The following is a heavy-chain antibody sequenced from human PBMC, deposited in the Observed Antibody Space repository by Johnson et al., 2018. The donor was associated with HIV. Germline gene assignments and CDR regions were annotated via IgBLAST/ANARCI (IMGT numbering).Heavy chain of an antibody. V-gene: IGHV3-74*01. D-gene: IGHD3-3*01. CDR3: ARDRGRAYYNFWSGTRSACAFDI. J-gene: IGHJ3*02. Sequence: VQLVESGGGVVQPGGSLRLSCAASGFTFSSYWMHWVRQAPGKGLVWVSRINSDGSSTSYADSVKGRFTISRDNAKNTLYLQMNSLRAEDTAVYYCARDRGRAYYNFWSGTRSACAFDIWGQGTMVTVSS. CDR2: INSDGSST. CDR1: GFTFSSYW.